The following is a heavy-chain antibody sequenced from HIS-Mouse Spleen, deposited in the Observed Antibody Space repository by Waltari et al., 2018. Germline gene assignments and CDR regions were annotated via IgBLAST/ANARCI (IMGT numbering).Heavy chain of an antibody. Sequence: QVQLQESGPGLVKPSQTLSLTCTVSGGSISSGGYYWSWIRQHPGKGLEWIGYIYYSGGNYYNPALKVRVTISVDTSKNQFSLKLSSVTAADTAVYYCARDTEGSLDYWGQGTLVTVSS. D-gene: IGHD6-19*01. V-gene: IGHV4-31*03. CDR3: ARDTEGSLDY. CDR1: GGSISSGGYY. J-gene: IGHJ4*02. CDR2: IYYSGGN.